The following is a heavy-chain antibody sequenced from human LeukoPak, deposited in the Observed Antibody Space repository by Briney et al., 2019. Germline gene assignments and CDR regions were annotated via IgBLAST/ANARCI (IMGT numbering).Heavy chain of an antibody. CDR3: ARGWLGEFGELSNY. V-gene: IGHV1-69*13. CDR1: GGTFSSYA. J-gene: IGHJ4*02. CDR2: IIPIFGTA. Sequence: GASVKVSCKASGGTFSSYAISWVRQAPGQGLEWMGGIIPIFGTANYAQKFQGRVTITADESTSTAYMELSSLRSEDTAVYCCARGWLGEFGELSNYWGQGTLVTVSS. D-gene: IGHD3-10*01.